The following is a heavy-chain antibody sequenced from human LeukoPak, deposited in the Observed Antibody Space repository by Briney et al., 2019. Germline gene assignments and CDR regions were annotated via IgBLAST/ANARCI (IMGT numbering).Heavy chain of an antibody. D-gene: IGHD2-15*01. CDR3: ARDGGPFDS. Sequence: PGGSLRLSCAASRFTFRSYWMSWVRQAPGKGLEWVANIKQDGSEKYYVDAVKGRFTISRDNAKNSVYPQLNSLRAEDTAVYYCARDGGPFDSWGQGTLVTVSS. CDR1: RFTFRSYW. V-gene: IGHV3-7*03. J-gene: IGHJ4*02. CDR2: IKQDGSEK.